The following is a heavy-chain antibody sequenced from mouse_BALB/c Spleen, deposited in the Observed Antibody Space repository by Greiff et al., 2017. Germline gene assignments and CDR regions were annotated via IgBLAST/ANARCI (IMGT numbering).Heavy chain of an antibody. CDR2: INPSTGYT. D-gene: IGHD2-2*01. CDR1: GYTFTSYW. CDR3: ARVIYYGYGEGAYAMDY. Sequence: VKLMASGAELAKPGASVKMSCTASGYTFTSYWMHWVKQRPGQGLEWIGYINPSTGYTEYNQKFKDKATLTADKSSSTAYMQLGILTSEYSTVYYCARVIYYGYGEGAYAMDYWGEGTSVTVSS. V-gene: IGHV1-7*01. J-gene: IGHJ4*01.